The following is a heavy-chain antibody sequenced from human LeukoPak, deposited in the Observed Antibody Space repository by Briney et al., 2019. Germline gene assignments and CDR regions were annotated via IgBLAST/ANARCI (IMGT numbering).Heavy chain of an antibody. Sequence: SETLSLTCTVSGGSISSSSYYWGWIRQPPGKGLEWIGSIYYSGSTYYNPSLKSRVTISVDTSKNQFSLKLSPVTAADTAVYYCARASIIVVVPAARGPFDYWGQGTLVTVSS. D-gene: IGHD2-2*01. J-gene: IGHJ4*02. V-gene: IGHV4-39*01. CDR1: GGSISSSSYY. CDR3: ARASIIVVVPAARGPFDY. CDR2: IYYSGST.